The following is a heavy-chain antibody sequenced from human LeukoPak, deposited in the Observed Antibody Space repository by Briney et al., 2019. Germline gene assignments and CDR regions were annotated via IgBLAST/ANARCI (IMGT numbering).Heavy chain of an antibody. CDR1: GDSITSNNYH. V-gene: IGHV4-39*07. Sequence: SETLSLTCTVSGDSITSNNYHWGWIRQTPGKGLEWIGSLYYTGITHYNSSLKTRVTISFDTSKNQFSLKLNFVTAADTAVYYCARRDDYTYGYFDYWGQGTLVTVSS. D-gene: IGHD2-2*02. CDR2: LYYTGIT. J-gene: IGHJ4*02. CDR3: ARRDDYTYGYFDY.